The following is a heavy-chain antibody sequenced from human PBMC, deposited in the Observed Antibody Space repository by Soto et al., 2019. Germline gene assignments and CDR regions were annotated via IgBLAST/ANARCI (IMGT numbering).Heavy chain of an antibody. V-gene: IGHV4-30-2*01. CDR3: ARVPRP. CDR2: IYHSGST. J-gene: IGHJ5*02. CDR1: GGSISSGGYS. Sequence: QLQLQESGSGLVKPSQTLSLTCAVSGGSISSGGYSWSLIRQPPGKGLEWIGYIYHSGSTYYNPYLQRAVTISVIRPKTQFSLKLSSVTAADTAVYYGARVPRPWGQGTLVTVSS.